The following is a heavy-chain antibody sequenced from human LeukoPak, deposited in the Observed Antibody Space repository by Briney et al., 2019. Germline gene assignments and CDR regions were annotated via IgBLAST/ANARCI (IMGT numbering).Heavy chain of an antibody. CDR1: GGSISSGGYY. CDR3: AREVAATPYYFDY. J-gene: IGHJ4*02. D-gene: IGHD2-15*01. CDR2: IYYSGST. Sequence: SETLSLTCTVSGGSISSGGYYWSWIRQHPGKGLEWIGYIYYSGSTYYNPSLKSRVTISVDRSKNQFSLKLSSVTAADTAVYYCAREVAATPYYFDYWGQGTLVTVSS. V-gene: IGHV4-31*03.